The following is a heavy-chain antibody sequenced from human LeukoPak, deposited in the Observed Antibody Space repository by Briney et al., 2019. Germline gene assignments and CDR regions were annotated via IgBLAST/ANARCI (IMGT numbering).Heavy chain of an antibody. J-gene: IGHJ4*02. CDR2: IWYDGSNK. CDR3: ARVEGRFYGSGSYRGFDY. V-gene: IGHV3-33*01. D-gene: IGHD3-10*01. Sequence: GGSLRLSCAASGFTFSSYGMHWVRQAPGKGLEWVAVIWYDGSNKYYVDSVKGRFTISRDNSKNMLCLQMNSLRAEDTAVYYCARVEGRFYGSGSYRGFDYWGQGTLVTVSS. CDR1: GFTFSSYG.